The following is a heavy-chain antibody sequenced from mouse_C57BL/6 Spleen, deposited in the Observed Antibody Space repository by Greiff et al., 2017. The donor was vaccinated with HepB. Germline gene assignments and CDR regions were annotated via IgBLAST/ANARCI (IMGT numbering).Heavy chain of an antibody. CDR1: GYAFTNYL. CDR2: INPGSGGT. CDR3: ARGDGPWFAY. Sequence: VKLQESGAELVRPGTSVKVSCKASGYAFTNYLIEWVKQRPGQGLEWIGVINPGSGGTNYNEKFKGKATLTADKSSSTAYMQLSSLTSEDSAVYFCARGDGPWFAYWGQGTLVTVSA. J-gene: IGHJ3*01. V-gene: IGHV1-54*01. D-gene: IGHD2-3*01.